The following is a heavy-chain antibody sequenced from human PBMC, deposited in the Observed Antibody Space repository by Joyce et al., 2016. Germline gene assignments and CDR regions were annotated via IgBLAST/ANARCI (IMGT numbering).Heavy chain of an antibody. CDR1: FSSHW. V-gene: IGHV3-74*01. D-gene: IGHD3-16*01. CDR3: ARDYYGRIDY. J-gene: IGHJ4*02. CDR2: ILGDGSGT. Sequence: FSSHWMHWVRQVPGKGLEWVSRILGDGSGTTYADSVKGRFTISRDNAKNTLYLQMNSLRAEDTAVYYCARDYYGRIDYWGQGTVVTVSS.